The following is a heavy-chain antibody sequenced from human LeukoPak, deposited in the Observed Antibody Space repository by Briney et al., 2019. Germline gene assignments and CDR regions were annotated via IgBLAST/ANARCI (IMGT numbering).Heavy chain of an antibody. CDR1: GGSISSSSYY. V-gene: IGHV4-39*07. CDR2: IYHSGST. Sequence: PSETLSLTCTVSGGSISSSSYYWGWIRQPPGKGLEWIGTIYHSGSTYYNPSLKSRVTMSIDTSKNQFSLKVISVTAADTATYYCASPAGLAAAGEYFLHWGQGTLVTVSS. CDR3: ASPAGLAAAGEYFLH. D-gene: IGHD6-13*01. J-gene: IGHJ1*01.